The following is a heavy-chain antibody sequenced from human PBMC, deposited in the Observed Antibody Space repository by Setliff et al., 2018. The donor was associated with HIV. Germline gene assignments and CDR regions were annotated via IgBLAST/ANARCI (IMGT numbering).Heavy chain of an antibody. CDR1: GESFSGYS. D-gene: IGHD2-21*01. CDR3: AREDSDGYVDI. V-gene: IGHV4-34*01. Sequence: SETLSLTCAVYGESFSGYSWTWIRQPPGKGLEWIGEIHHSGSTNYNPSLKSRVTISVDTSKKHFSLKLTSVTAADTAMYYCAREDSDGYVDIWGQGTLVTVSS. J-gene: IGHJ4*02. CDR2: IHHSGST.